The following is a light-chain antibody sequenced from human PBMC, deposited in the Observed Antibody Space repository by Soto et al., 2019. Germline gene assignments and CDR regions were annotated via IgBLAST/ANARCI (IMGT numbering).Light chain of an antibody. CDR2: EVS. Sequence: QSALTQPASVSGSPGQSITISCTGTSSDVGGYNLVSWYQQHPDKAPQLIIYEVSKRPSGVSNRFSGSKSGNSASLTISGLQAEDEADYYCCSYAGSSSLVFGGGTKLTVL. CDR3: CSYAGSSSLV. V-gene: IGLV2-23*02. J-gene: IGLJ3*02. CDR1: SSDVGGYNL.